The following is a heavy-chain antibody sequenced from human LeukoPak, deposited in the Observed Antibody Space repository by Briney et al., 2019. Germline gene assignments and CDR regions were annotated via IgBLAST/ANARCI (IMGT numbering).Heavy chain of an antibody. J-gene: IGHJ4*02. CDR1: GFTFCTFA. CDR3: ATYRQVLLPFES. CDR2: IFPSGGEI. D-gene: IGHD2-8*02. Sequence: GGSLRISCAGPGFTFCTFAMIWGRQPPGKGLEWVSSIFPSGGEIHYADSVRGRFTISRDNSKSTLSLQMNSLRAEDTAIYYCATYRQVLLPFESWGQGTLVTVSS. V-gene: IGHV3-23*01.